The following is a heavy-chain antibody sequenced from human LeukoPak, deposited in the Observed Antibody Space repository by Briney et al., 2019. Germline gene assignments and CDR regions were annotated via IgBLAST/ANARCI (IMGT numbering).Heavy chain of an antibody. J-gene: IGHJ4*02. CDR2: ISSSSSTI. CDR1: GFTFSSYS. Sequence: GGSLRLSCAASGFTFSSYSMNWVRQAPGKGLEWVSYISSSSSTIYYADSVKGRFTISRDNAKNSLYLQMNSLRAEDTAVYYCAGPSGLFDYWGQGTLVTVSS. D-gene: IGHD3-10*01. CDR3: AGPSGLFDY. V-gene: IGHV3-48*01.